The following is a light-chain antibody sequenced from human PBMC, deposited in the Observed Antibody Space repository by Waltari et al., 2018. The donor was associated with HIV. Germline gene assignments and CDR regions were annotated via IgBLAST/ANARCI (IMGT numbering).Light chain of an antibody. J-gene: IGLJ1*01. CDR2: EVT. CDR1: STDVGNFNL. V-gene: IGLV2-23*02. Sequence: QSALTQPASVSGSPGQSITISCTGTSTDVGNFNLVSWYQQYPGKAPKLLIYEVTKRPSGAFNRFSASKSGNTASLTISVLRAEYEADYYCYSYSDSSSSYVFGTGTKVTVL. CDR3: YSYSDSSSSYV.